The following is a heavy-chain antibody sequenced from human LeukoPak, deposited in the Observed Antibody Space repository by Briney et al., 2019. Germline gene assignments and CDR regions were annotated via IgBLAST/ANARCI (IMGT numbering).Heavy chain of an antibody. CDR3: ARDYEGMCDY. J-gene: IGHJ4*02. Sequence: GGSLRLSCAASRFTFGSYWMSWVRQAPGKGLEWVANIKQDGSERYYVDSVKGRFTISRDNAKNSLFPQMNSLRAEDTAVYYCARDYEGMCDYWGQGTLVTVSS. V-gene: IGHV3-7*04. CDR2: IKQDGSER. CDR1: RFTFGSYW. D-gene: IGHD3-16*01.